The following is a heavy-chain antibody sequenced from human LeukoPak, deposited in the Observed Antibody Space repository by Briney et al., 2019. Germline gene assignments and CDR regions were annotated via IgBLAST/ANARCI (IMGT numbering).Heavy chain of an antibody. CDR2: IIPIFGTA. D-gene: IGHD2-8*01. J-gene: IGHJ5*02. Sequence: ASVKVSCKASGYTFTSYYMHWVRQAPGQGLEWMGGIIPIFGTANYAQKFQGRVTITADESTSTAYMELSSLRSEDTAVYYCARGPHRGLMVHATWGQGTLVTVSS. CDR3: ARGPHRGLMVHAT. CDR1: GYTFTSYY. V-gene: IGHV1-69*13.